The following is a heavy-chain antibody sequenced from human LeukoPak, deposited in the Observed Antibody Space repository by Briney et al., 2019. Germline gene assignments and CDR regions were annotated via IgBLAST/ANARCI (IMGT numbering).Heavy chain of an antibody. CDR1: GDYISSSSYY. J-gene: IGHJ1*01. D-gene: IGHD3-22*01. Sequence: PSETLSLTCAVSGDYISSSSYYWGWIRQSPGTGLEWIGDIYHSGRTYYNPSLKSRVAISIDTSKNQFSLRLRSMTAADTAVFYCARRRYSDSTGYFEWGRGTLVPVSS. V-gene: IGHV4-39*01. CDR2: IYHSGRT. CDR3: ARRRYSDSTGYFE.